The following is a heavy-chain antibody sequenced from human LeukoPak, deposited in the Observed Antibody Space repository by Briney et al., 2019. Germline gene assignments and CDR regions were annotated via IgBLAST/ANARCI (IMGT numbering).Heavy chain of an antibody. CDR3: ASALPDSSGYYPFDY. D-gene: IGHD3-22*01. V-gene: IGHV3-66*01. CDR2: IYSGGST. CDR1: GFTVSSNY. Sequence: GGSLRLSCAASGFTVSSNYMSWVRQAPWKGLEWVSVIYSGGSTYYADSVKGRFTISRDDSKNTLYLQMNSLRAEDTAVYYCASALPDSSGYYPFDYWGQGTLVTVSS. J-gene: IGHJ4*02.